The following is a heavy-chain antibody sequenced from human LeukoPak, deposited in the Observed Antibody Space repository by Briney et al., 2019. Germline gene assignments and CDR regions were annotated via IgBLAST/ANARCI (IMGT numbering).Heavy chain of an antibody. D-gene: IGHD2-15*01. CDR1: GGSISSYY. Sequence: SETLSLTCTVSGGSISSYYWSWIRQPPGKGLEWIGYIYYSGSTNYNPSLKSRVTISVDTSKSQFSLKLSSVTAADTAVYYCARVSDNNWFDPWGQGTLVTVSS. V-gene: IGHV4-59*01. CDR3: ARVSDNNWFDP. J-gene: IGHJ5*02. CDR2: IYYSGST.